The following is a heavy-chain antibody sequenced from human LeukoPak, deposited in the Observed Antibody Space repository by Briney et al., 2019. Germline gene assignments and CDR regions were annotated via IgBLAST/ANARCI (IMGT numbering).Heavy chain of an antibody. Sequence: PGGSLRLSCAASGFTFDDYAMHWVRQAPGKGLEWVSGISWNSGSIGYADSVKGRFTISRDNAKNSLYLQMNSLRAEDTALYYCAKDEGGSDLYYFDYWGQGTLVTVSS. CDR2: ISWNSGSI. D-gene: IGHD5-12*01. CDR3: AKDEGGSDLYYFDY. CDR1: GFTFDDYA. V-gene: IGHV3-9*01. J-gene: IGHJ4*02.